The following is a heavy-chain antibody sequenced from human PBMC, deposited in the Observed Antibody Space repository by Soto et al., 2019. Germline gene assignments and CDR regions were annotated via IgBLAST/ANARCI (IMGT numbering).Heavy chain of an antibody. CDR2: IIPIFGTA. J-gene: IGHJ5*02. CDR1: GGTFSSYS. Sequence: ASVKVSCKASGGTFSSYSISWVRQAPGQGLEWMGGIIPIFGTANYAQKFQGRVTITADESTSTAYMELSSLRSEDTAVYYCARARDSSSWFNWFDPWGQGTLVTVSS. D-gene: IGHD6-13*01. CDR3: ARARDSSSWFNWFDP. V-gene: IGHV1-69*13.